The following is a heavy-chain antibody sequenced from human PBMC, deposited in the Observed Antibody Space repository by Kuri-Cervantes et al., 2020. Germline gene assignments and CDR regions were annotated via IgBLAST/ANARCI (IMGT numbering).Heavy chain of an antibody. Sequence: GESLKISCAASGFTFSSYGMHWVRQAPGKGLEWVAFIRYDGSNKYYADSVKGRFTISRDNSKNTLYLQMNSLRAEDTGVYYCVKDRYGGNNRLFDLWGRGTLVTVSS. CDR3: VKDRYGGNNRLFDL. CDR2: IRYDGSNK. J-gene: IGHJ2*01. V-gene: IGHV3-30*02. CDR1: GFTFSSYG. D-gene: IGHD4-23*01.